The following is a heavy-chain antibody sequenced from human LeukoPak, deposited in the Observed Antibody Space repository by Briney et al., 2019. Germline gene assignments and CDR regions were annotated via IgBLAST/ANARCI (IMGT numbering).Heavy chain of an antibody. J-gene: IGHJ4*02. CDR1: GGSISSGSYF. D-gene: IGHD3-22*01. CDR3: ARDPTYYYDDSGFT. V-gene: IGHV4-61*02. Sequence: PSESLSLTCTVTGGSISSGSYFWSWIRQPAGKGLEWIGRFYSSGSTNYNPSLQSRVTISVDASKNQFSLKLSSVTAADTAVYYCARDPTYYYDDSGFTWGQGTLVTVSS. CDR2: FYSSGST.